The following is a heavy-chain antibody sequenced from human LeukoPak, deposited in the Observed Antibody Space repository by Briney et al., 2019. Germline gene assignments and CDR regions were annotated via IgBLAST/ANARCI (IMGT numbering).Heavy chain of an antibody. V-gene: IGHV3-23*01. J-gene: IGHJ4*02. D-gene: IGHD5-24*01. CDR1: GFSFSTYD. Sequence: GGSLRLSCVGSGFSFSTYDMGWVRQTPGKGLEWVSAISTTGGYTEDADSVKGRFTISRDNSQNTLFLQMHSLRAEDTAVYYCAKKPATIKFPFDIWGQGALVTVSP. CDR3: AKKPATIKFPFDI. CDR2: ISTTGGYT.